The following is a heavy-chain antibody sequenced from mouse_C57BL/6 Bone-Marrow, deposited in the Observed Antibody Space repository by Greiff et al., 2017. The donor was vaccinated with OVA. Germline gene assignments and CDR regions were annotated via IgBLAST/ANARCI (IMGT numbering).Heavy chain of an antibody. CDR2: IHPNSGST. Sequence: QVQLKQSGAELVKPGASVKLSCKASGYTFTSYWMHWVKQRPGQGLEWIGMIHPNSGSTNYNEKFKSKATLTVDKSSSTAYMQLSSLTSEDSAVYYCARDSYLPFAYWGQGTLVTVSA. D-gene: IGHD1-1*01. V-gene: IGHV1-64*01. J-gene: IGHJ3*01. CDR3: ARDSYLPFAY. CDR1: GYTFTSYW.